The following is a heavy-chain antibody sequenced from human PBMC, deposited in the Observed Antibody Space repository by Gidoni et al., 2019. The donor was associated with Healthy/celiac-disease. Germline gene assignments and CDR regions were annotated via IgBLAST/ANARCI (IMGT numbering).Heavy chain of an antibody. V-gene: IGHV4-59*01. CDR2: IYYSGST. Sequence: QVQLQESGPGLVKPSETLSLTCTVSGGSISSYSWSWIRQPPGKGLEWIGYIYYSGSTNYNPSLKSRVTISVDTSKNQFSLKLSSVTAADTAVYYCARVVGGYDSYYYYYYMDVWGKGTTVTVSS. J-gene: IGHJ6*03. CDR3: ARVVGGYDSYYYYYYMDV. CDR1: GGSISSYS. D-gene: IGHD5-12*01.